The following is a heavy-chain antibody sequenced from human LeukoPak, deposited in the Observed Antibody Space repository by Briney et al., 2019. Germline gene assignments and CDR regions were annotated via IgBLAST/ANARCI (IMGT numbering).Heavy chain of an antibody. V-gene: IGHV3-23*01. CDR3: AKRYSGRRDGYNFTPGALDY. J-gene: IGHJ4*02. Sequence: AISGSGGSTYYADSVKGRFTISRDNSKNTLYLQMNSLRAEDTAVYYCAKRYSGRRDGYNFTPGALDYWGQGTLVTVSS. CDR2: ISGSGGST. D-gene: IGHD5-24*01.